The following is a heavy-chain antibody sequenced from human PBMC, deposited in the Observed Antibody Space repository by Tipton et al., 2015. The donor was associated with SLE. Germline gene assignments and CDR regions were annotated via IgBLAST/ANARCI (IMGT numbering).Heavy chain of an antibody. CDR1: GGTFSSYA. J-gene: IGHJ6*02. Sequence: QVQLVQSGPEVKKPGSSVKVSCKASGGTFSSYAISWVRQAPGQGLEWMGGIIPIFGTANYAQKFQGRVTITTDESTSTAYMELRSLRSDDTAVYYCARDSPYSGSFRYYYYYGLDVWGQGTTVTVSS. CDR3: ARDSPYSGSFRYYYYYGLDV. D-gene: IGHD1-26*01. CDR2: IIPIFGTA. V-gene: IGHV1-69*01.